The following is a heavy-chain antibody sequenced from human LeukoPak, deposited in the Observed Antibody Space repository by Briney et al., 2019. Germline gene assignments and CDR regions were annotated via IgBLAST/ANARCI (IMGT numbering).Heavy chain of an antibody. CDR1: GYTFTGYY. CDR3: AREVGGDGYNVDY. D-gene: IGHD5-24*01. CDR2: INPNSGGT. Sequence: ASVKVSCKASGYTFTGYYMHWVRQAPGQGLEWMGWINPNSGGTNYAQKFQGRVTMTRDTSISTAYMELSRLRSDDTAVYYCAREVGGDGYNVDYWGQGTLVTVSS. J-gene: IGHJ4*02. V-gene: IGHV1-2*02.